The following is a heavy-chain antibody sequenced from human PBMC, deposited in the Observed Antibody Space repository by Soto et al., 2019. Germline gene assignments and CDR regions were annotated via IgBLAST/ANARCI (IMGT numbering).Heavy chain of an antibody. D-gene: IGHD2-15*01. V-gene: IGHV4-39*01. CDR2: IYYSGST. Sequence: SETLSLTCTVSGGSISSSSYYWGWIRQPPGKGLEWIGSIYYSGSTYYNPSLKSRVTISVDTSKNQFSLKLSSVTAADTAVYYCASAINYHCSGGSCYGFDYYYYYMDVWGKGTTVTVSS. CDR1: GGSISSSSYY. J-gene: IGHJ6*03. CDR3: ASAINYHCSGGSCYGFDYYYYYMDV.